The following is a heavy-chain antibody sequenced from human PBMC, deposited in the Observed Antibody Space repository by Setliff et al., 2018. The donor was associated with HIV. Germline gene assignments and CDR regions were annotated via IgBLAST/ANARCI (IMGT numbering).Heavy chain of an antibody. CDR3: VRERRWLQEYYYYMDA. V-gene: IGHV4-34*01. CDR2: INHSGSS. Sequence: PSETLSLTCAFYGGPLSAHHRGWIRQSPGKGLEWIGEINHSGSSKYNPSLKSRVTMSVGKSKSQFSLRLRSVTAADTAVYYCVRERRWLQEYYYYMDAWGNGTTVTVSS. D-gene: IGHD3-16*01. CDR1: GGPLSAHH. J-gene: IGHJ6*04.